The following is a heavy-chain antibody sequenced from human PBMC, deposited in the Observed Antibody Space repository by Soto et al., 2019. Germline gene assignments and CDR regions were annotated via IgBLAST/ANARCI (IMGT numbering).Heavy chain of an antibody. V-gene: IGHV4-4*07. CDR1: GDSIRGYS. D-gene: IGHD3-16*01. CDR3: ARGLGRYFDL. CDR2: FFVTGRI. J-gene: IGHJ2*01. Sequence: QVELQESGPGLVKPSETLSLTCTVSGDSIRGYSWSWIRQPAGQGLESLGRFFVTGRINYNPSLKSRVTTSLDTSTNQFSLRLTSVTAADTAVYFCARGLGRYFDLWGRGTLVTVSS.